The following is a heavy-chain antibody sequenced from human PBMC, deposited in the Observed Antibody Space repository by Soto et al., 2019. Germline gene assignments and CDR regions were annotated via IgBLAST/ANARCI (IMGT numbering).Heavy chain of an antibody. CDR3: ATSLGGFGDF. CDR2: ISTRGST. CDR1: GGSITTYD. V-gene: IGHV4-4*07. D-gene: IGHD3-16*01. Sequence: PSESLSLTCAASGGSITTYDWSWIRQSAGKGLEWIGLISTRGSTNYNPSLKSRVTMSLDTSNNHFPLRLSSVTAADTAIYYCATSLGGFGDFWGQGTLVTVSS. J-gene: IGHJ4*02.